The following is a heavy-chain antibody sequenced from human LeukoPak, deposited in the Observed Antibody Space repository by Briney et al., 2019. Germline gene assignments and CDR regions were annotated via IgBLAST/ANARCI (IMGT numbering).Heavy chain of an antibody. CDR3: ARDLWGYSNYYYYYGMDV. Sequence: PGGSLRLSCAASGFTFNSYAMHWVRQAPGKGLEWVAVISYDGSNKYYADSVKGRFTISRDNSKNTLYLQMNSLRDEDTAVYYCARDLWGYSNYYYYYGMDVWGQETTVTVSS. V-gene: IGHV3-30-3*01. CDR1: GFTFNSYA. CDR2: ISYDGSNK. J-gene: IGHJ6*02. D-gene: IGHD4-11*01.